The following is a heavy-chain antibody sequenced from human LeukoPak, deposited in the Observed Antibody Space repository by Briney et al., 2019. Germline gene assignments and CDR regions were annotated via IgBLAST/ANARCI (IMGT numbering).Heavy chain of an antibody. V-gene: IGHV1-69*05. J-gene: IGHJ6*03. CDR1: GGTFNSYA. Sequence: SVKVSCKDSGGTFNSYAISWVRQAPGQGREGMGGIIPIFATANYAQKFQGRVTITTDESTSTSYMELSSLRSEDTAVYYCASHSYGLYYYYYYIDVWGKGTTVTVSS. D-gene: IGHD5-18*01. CDR2: IIPIFATA. CDR3: ASHSYGLYYYYYYIDV.